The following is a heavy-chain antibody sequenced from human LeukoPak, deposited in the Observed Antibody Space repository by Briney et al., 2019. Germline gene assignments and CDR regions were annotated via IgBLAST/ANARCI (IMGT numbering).Heavy chain of an antibody. CDR2: IIPIFGTA. J-gene: IGHJ3*02. CDR3: ARRIPPMVRGVIRAAFDI. CDR1: GGTFSSYA. V-gene: IGHV1-69*13. Sequence: SVKVSCKASGGTFSSYAISWVRQAPGQGLEWMGGIIPIFGTANYAQKFQGRVTITADESTSTAYMELSSLRSEDTAVYYCARRIPPMVRGVIRAAFDIWGQGTMVTVSA. D-gene: IGHD3-10*01.